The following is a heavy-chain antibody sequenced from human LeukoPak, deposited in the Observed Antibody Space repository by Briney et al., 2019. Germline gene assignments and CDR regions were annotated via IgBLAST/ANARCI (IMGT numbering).Heavy chain of an antibody. Sequence: GGSLRLSCAGSGFTFSSYEMNWVRQAPGKGPEWVSYISGSGNSIYYADSVKGRFTISRDNSKNSLYLQMNSLRAEDTAIYYCARGRSYYDSSGPVDCWGQGTLVTVSS. CDR2: ISGSGNSI. D-gene: IGHD3-22*01. V-gene: IGHV3-48*03. J-gene: IGHJ4*02. CDR1: GFTFSSYE. CDR3: ARGRSYYDSSGPVDC.